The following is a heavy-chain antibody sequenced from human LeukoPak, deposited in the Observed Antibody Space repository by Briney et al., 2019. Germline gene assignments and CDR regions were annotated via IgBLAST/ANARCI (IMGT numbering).Heavy chain of an antibody. CDR1: GFTFSSFD. V-gene: IGHV3-48*03. J-gene: IGHJ4*02. Sequence: GGSLRLSCAASGFTFSSFDMNWVRQAPGKGLEWLSYISNSGSTMYYADSVKGRFTVSRDNAKNSLYLQMNSLRAEDTAVYYCARVGVLAGSKYFDYWGQGTLVTVSS. CDR2: ISNSGSTM. CDR3: ARVGVLAGSKYFDY. D-gene: IGHD3-10*01.